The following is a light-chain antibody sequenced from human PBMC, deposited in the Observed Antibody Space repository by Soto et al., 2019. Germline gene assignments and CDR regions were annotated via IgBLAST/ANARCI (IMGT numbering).Light chain of an antibody. V-gene: IGKV1-5*01. CDR3: QQYNSYPRT. J-gene: IGKJ1*01. Sequence: IQLTQSPSTLSSSVGDRVTITCRASQSVNTWLAWYQQKPGKAPNLLIYEVSRLESGVPSRFSGSGSGTEFTLTISSLQPDDFVTYYCQQYNSYPRTFGQGTKVDIK. CDR1: QSVNTW. CDR2: EVS.